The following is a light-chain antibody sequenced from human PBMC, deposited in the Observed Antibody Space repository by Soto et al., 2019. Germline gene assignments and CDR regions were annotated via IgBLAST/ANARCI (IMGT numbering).Light chain of an antibody. CDR3: QKYYTAPET. J-gene: IGKJ1*01. V-gene: IGKV1-27*01. Sequence: DILMTQSPASLSASVGDRVTITCRASQGIGNYLAWYQQKPGKAPMNLIYDASTLQSGVPSRFSGSGSGTDFTLTISSLQPEDVATYYCQKYYTAPETFGEGTKVEIK. CDR1: QGIGNY. CDR2: DAS.